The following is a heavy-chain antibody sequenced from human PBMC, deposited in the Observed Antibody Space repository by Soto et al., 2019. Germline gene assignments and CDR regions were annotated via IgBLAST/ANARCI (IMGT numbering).Heavy chain of an antibody. CDR2: SSSSHTI. Sequence: PGGSLRLSCAASGFSLSSYSMNWVRQAPGKGLECVSYSSSSHTIYYADSVKGRFTISRDNAKNSLYLQMNSLRDEDTAVYYCARTYYSETSGYWSWFDPWGQGTQVTVSS. D-gene: IGHD3-22*01. CDR1: GFSLSSYS. J-gene: IGHJ5*02. CDR3: ARTYYSETSGYWSWFDP. V-gene: IGHV3-48*02.